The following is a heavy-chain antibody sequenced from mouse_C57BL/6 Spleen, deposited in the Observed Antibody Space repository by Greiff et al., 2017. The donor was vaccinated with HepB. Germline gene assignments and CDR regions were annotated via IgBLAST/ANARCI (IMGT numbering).Heavy chain of an antibody. D-gene: IGHD2-5*01. J-gene: IGHJ4*01. CDR3: ARSGPDSNYLYYAMDY. CDR2: IYPRDGST. Sequence: QVQLKESGPELVKPGASVKLSCKASGYTFTSYDINWVKQRPGQGLEWIGWIYPRDGSTKYNEKFKGKATLTVDTSSSTAYMELHSLTSEDSAVYFCARSGPDSNYLYYAMDYWGQGTSVTVSS. V-gene: IGHV1-85*01. CDR1: GYTFTSYD.